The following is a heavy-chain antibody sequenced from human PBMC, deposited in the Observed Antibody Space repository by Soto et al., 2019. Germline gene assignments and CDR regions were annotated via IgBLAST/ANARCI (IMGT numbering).Heavy chain of an antibody. CDR1: GGSFSGYY. CDR2: INHSGST. Sequence: PSETLSLTCAVYGGSFSGYYWSWIRQPPGKGLEWIGEINHSGSTNYNPSLKSRVTISVDTSKNQFSLKLSSVTAADTAVYYCARGFGRFSHYYGMDVWGQGTTVTVSS. D-gene: IGHD3-3*01. V-gene: IGHV4-34*01. CDR3: ARGFGRFSHYYGMDV. J-gene: IGHJ6*02.